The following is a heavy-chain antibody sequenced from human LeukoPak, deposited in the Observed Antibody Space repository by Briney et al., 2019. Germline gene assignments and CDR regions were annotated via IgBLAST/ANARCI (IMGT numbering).Heavy chain of an antibody. CDR1: GFTFSSYS. Sequence: SGGSLRPSCAASGFTFSSYSFNWVRQAPGKGLEWVSTITTGGPNTYYADSVKGRFTVSRDDSKNILYLQMNSLRAEDTAVYYCAKDGGLWVSAHWGDSWGRGTLVTVSS. J-gene: IGHJ4*02. D-gene: IGHD7-27*01. CDR2: ITTGGPNT. V-gene: IGHV3-23*01. CDR3: AKDGGLWVSAHWGDS.